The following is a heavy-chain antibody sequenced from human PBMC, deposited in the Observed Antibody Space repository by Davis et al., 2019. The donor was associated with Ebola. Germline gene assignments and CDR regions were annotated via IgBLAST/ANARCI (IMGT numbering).Heavy chain of an antibody. CDR1: GYTFTSYY. J-gene: IGHJ4*02. CDR2: INPSGGST. V-gene: IGHV1-46*01. Sequence: ASVKVSCKASGYTFTSYYMHWVRQAPGQGLEWMGIINPSGGSTSYAQKLQGRVTMTTDTSTSTASMELSSLRSEDTAVYYCARVAGTAIRAYYFDYWGQGTLVTVSS. D-gene: IGHD2-21*02. CDR3: ARVAGTAIRAYYFDY.